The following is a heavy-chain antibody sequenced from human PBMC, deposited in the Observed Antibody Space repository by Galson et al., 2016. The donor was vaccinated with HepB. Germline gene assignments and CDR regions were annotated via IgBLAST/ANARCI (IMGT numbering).Heavy chain of an antibody. V-gene: IGHV3-33*01. J-gene: IGHJ4*02. CDR3: AAEPPRLSTSYCFAY. Sequence: SLRLSCAASGFIFINHGMHWVRQAPGKELEWVTSIWFDESDSHYSDSVKGRFTISKDNSKNTIDLQMTRLTVEDTGVYFCAAEPPRLSTSYCFAYWGQGTLVSVAS. CDR2: IWFDESDS. D-gene: IGHD2-15*01. CDR1: GFIFINHG.